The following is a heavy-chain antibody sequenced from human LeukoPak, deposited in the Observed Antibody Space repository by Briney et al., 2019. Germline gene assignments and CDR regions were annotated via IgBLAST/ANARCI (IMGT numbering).Heavy chain of an antibody. CDR1: GFTFSSYW. D-gene: IGHD4-23*01. Sequence: GESLRLSCAASGFTFSSYWMSWVRQAPGKGLEWVANIKEDGSEKNYVDSVEGRFTISRENAKNSLYLQMNSLRAEDTAVYYCARDRGYSTFDYWGQGTLVTVSS. V-gene: IGHV3-7*01. CDR2: IKEDGSEK. CDR3: ARDRGYSTFDY. J-gene: IGHJ4*02.